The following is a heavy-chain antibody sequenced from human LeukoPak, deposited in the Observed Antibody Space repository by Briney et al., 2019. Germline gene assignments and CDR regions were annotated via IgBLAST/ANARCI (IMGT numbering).Heavy chain of an antibody. CDR2: INHSGST. CDR3: ARAACTTTRCYEVDLDNYYFDF. D-gene: IGHD2-2*01. CDR1: GGSFSGYY. V-gene: IGHV4-34*01. Sequence: SETLSLTCAVYGGSFSGYYWSWIRQPPGKGLEWIGEINHSGSTNYNPSLKSRVTISVDTSKNQFSLKLSSVTAADTAVYYCARAACTTTRCYEVDLDNYYFDFWGQGTQVTVSS. J-gene: IGHJ4*02.